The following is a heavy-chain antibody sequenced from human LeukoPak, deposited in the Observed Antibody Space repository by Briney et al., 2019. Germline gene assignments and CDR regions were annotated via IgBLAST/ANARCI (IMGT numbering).Heavy chain of an antibody. CDR1: GGSSSGYY. V-gene: IGHV4-34*01. CDR2: INHSGST. D-gene: IGHD3-10*01. J-gene: IGHJ6*03. CDR3: ARPITMVRGVISYMDV. Sequence: SETLSLTCAVYGGSSSGYYWSWIRQPPGKGLEWIGEINHSGSTNYNPSLKSRVTISVDTSKNQFSLKLSSVTAADTAVYYCARPITMVRGVISYMDVWGKGTTVTISS.